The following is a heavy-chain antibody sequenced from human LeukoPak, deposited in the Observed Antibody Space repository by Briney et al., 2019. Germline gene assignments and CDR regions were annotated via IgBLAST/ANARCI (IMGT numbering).Heavy chain of an antibody. J-gene: IGHJ5*02. Sequence: SETLSLTCTVSGGSISSYYWSWIRQPPGKGLEWIGYIYYSGSTNYNPSLKSRVTISVDTSKNQFSLKLSSVTAADTAVYYCARAMAVAGTGWFDPWGQGTLVTVSS. CDR1: GGSISSYY. V-gene: IGHV4-59*01. CDR2: IYYSGST. D-gene: IGHD6-19*01. CDR3: ARAMAVAGTGWFDP.